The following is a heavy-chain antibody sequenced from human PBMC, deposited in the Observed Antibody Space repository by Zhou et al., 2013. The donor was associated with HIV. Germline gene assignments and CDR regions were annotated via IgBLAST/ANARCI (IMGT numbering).Heavy chain of an antibody. V-gene: IGHV1-2*02. CDR2: INPKSGGS. J-gene: IGHJ4*02. D-gene: IGHD5-12*01. CDR1: GYPFTDYY. Sequence: QVQLVQSGTEVKKPGASVKVSCKASGYPFTDYYIFWVRQAPGQGLEWMGWINPKSGGSNYAQDFKGRLTMTRDTSITTVYMELKRLTSEDTAMYFCARSHKWLQLRYQGIFDYWGQGNTGHRLL. CDR3: ARSHKWLQLRYQGIFDY.